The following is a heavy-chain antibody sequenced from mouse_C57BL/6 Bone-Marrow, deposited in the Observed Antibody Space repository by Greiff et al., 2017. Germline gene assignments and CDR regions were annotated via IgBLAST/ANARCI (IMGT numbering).Heavy chain of an antibody. D-gene: IGHD1-3*01. J-gene: IGHJ1*03. CDR1: GFTFSSYA. Sequence: EVKLVESGGGLVKPGGSLKLSCAASGFTFSSYAMSWVRQTPEKRLEWVATISDGGSYTYYPDNVKGRFTISRDNAKNNLYLQMSHLKSEDTAMCYGARDRSGKRYFDVWGTGTTVTVSS. CDR2: ISDGGSYT. CDR3: ARDRSGKRYFDV. V-gene: IGHV5-4*01.